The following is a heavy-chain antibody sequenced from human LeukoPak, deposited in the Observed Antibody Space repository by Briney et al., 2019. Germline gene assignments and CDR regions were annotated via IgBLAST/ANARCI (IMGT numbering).Heavy chain of an antibody. Sequence: SETLSLTCAVYGGSFSGYYWSWIRQSPGKGLEWIGEINHSGSTNYNPSLKSRVTISVDKSKNQFSLKLSSVTAADTAVYYCARVRGYGRDYYYYYMDVWGKGTTVTVSS. D-gene: IGHD5-18*01. CDR3: ARVRGYGRDYYYYYMDV. V-gene: IGHV4-34*01. CDR1: GGSFSGYY. CDR2: INHSGST. J-gene: IGHJ6*03.